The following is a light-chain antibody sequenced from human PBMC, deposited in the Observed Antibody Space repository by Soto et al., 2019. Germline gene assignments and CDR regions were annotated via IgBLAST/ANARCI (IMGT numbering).Light chain of an antibody. Sequence: MGMTQSPATLSVSPGERVTLSCGTSHSVNSHVAWYQQKPGQAPRLLLYGASTRATGIPVSLSGSAFGTEFPLTISSMTSEDFAVYYCQQYKTWPLFGQGTRLEI. CDR2: GAS. V-gene: IGKV3-15*01. CDR1: HSVNSH. J-gene: IGKJ5*01. CDR3: QQYKTWPL.